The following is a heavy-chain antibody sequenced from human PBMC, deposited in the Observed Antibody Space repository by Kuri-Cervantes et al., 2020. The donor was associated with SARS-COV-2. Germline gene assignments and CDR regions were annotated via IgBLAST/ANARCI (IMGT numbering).Heavy chain of an antibody. CDR1: GFTFSSYS. V-gene: IGHV3-53*01. CDR3: ARDRVPDKYDSSGYYAY. J-gene: IGHJ4*02. D-gene: IGHD3-22*01. Sequence: GESLKISCAASGFTFSSYSMNWVRQAPGKGLEWVSVIYSGGSTYYADSVKGRFTISRDNSKNTLYLQMNSLRAEDTAVYYCARDRVPDKYDSSGYYAYWGQGTLVTVSS. CDR2: IYSGGST.